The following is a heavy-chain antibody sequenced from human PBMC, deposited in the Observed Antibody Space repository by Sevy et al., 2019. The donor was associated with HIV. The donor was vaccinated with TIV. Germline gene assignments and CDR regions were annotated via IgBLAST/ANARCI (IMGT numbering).Heavy chain of an antibody. CDR2: FDPEDGET. CDR1: GYTLTQLS. D-gene: IGHD3-22*01. Sequence: ASVKVSCKVSGYTLTQLSMHWVRQAPGKGLEWMGSFDPEDGETLYAQKSQGRVTMTEDTSTNTAYMELSSLRSEDTAVYYCATTKDYYDSSGSPFDYWGQGTLVTVSS. CDR3: ATTKDYYDSSGSPFDY. J-gene: IGHJ4*02. V-gene: IGHV1-24*01.